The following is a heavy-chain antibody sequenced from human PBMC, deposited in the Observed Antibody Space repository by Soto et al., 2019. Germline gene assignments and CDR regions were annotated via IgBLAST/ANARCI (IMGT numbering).Heavy chain of an antibody. CDR2: IIPIFGTA. CDR1: GGTFSSYA. J-gene: IGHJ3*02. CDR3: EREGIAAAGRAFDI. V-gene: IGHV1-69*01. D-gene: IGHD6-13*01. Sequence: QVQLVQSGADVKKPWSAVKVSCQASGGTFSSYAISWVRQALGQGLEWMGGIIPIFGTANYAQQFQGRVALTADESTSTADTELSSLRSEDTAVYYYEREGIAAAGRAFDIWGQGTMVTVSS.